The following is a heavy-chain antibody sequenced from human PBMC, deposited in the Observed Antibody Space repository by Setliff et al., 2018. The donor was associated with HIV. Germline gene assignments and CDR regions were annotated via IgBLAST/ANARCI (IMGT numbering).Heavy chain of an antibody. CDR1: GFSLTTSGMC. Sequence: SGPTLVNPTQTLTLTCTFSGFSLTTSGMCVSWIRQPPGKALEWLARVDWGDNRFYNSSLRTRLTISKDTSKNQVVLTMTNMDPVDTATYYCARETGATAFAIWGQGTLVTVSS. D-gene: IGHD1-1*01. CDR2: VDWGDNR. CDR3: ARETGATAFAI. J-gene: IGHJ3*02. V-gene: IGHV2-70*17.